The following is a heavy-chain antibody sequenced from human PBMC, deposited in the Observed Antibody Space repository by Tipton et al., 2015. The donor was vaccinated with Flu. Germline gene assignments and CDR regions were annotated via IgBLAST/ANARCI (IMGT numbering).Heavy chain of an antibody. Sequence: TLSLTCTVSGGSMSSFYWSWIRKPAGKGLEWMGRMYAGGNTKYNPFLKSRVTMSVDTSKNQFSLRLTSVTAADTAVYYCARGSGSGTEMTFYGWGPGTVVTVSS. D-gene: IGHD3-10*01. J-gene: IGHJ4*02. CDR1: GGSMSSFY. CDR2: MYAGGNT. V-gene: IGHV4-4*07. CDR3: ARGSGSGTEMTFYG.